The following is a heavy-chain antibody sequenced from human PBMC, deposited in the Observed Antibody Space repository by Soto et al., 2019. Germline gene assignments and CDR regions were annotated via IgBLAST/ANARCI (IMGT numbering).Heavy chain of an antibody. CDR3: ARDRLPIAAADNYYGMDV. Sequence: GGSLRLSCAASGFTFSSYGMHWVRQAPGKGLEWVAVIWYDGSNKYYADSVKGRFTISRDNSKNTLYLQMNSLRAEDTAVYYCARDRLPIAAADNYYGMDVWGQGTTVTVSS. V-gene: IGHV3-33*01. J-gene: IGHJ6*02. CDR2: IWYDGSNK. CDR1: GFTFSSYG. D-gene: IGHD6-13*01.